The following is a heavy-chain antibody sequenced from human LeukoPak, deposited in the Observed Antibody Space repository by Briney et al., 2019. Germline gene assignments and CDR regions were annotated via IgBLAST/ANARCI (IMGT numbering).Heavy chain of an antibody. CDR3: ARQGYDILTGYPLPFDY. CDR1: GFTFSSYA. J-gene: IGHJ4*02. V-gene: IGHV3-30-3*01. Sequence: GGSLRLSCAASGFTFSSYAMHWVRQAPGKGLEWVAVISYDGSNKYYADSVKGRFTISRDNSKSKLYLQMNSLRAEDTAVYYCARQGYDILTGYPLPFDYWGQGTLVTVSS. CDR2: ISYDGSNK. D-gene: IGHD3-9*01.